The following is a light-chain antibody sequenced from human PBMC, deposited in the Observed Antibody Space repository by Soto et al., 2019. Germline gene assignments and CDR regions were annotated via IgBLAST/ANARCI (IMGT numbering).Light chain of an antibody. J-gene: IGKJ4*01. CDR2: GAS. Sequence: EIVVTQSPATLSVSPGERVTLFCRASQSVSNNVAWYQQKRGQAPRLLIYGASTRATGTPARFSGSGSGTGFTLAISSLQSEDFAVYFCQQYNEWLTFGGGTKVEIK. CDR3: QQYNEWLT. V-gene: IGKV3-15*01. CDR1: QSVSNN.